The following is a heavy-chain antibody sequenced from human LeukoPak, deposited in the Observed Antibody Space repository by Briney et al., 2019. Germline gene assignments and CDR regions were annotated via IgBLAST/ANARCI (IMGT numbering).Heavy chain of an antibody. V-gene: IGHV3-74*01. Sequence: GGSLRLSCAASGFTFSNYWMHWVRQAPGKGPVWVSRINSDGSSTTYADSVKGRFSISRDNAKNTLYLQMNSLRAEDTAVYYCARGPQALTSLYAFDVWGQGTMVSVSS. CDR3: ARGPQALTSLYAFDV. J-gene: IGHJ3*01. CDR1: GFTFSNYW. CDR2: INSDGSST.